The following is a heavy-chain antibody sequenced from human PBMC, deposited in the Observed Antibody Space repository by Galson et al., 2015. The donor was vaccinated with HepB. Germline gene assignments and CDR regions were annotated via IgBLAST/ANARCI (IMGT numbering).Heavy chain of an antibody. V-gene: IGHV3-20*04. CDR3: ARDETTMARGVIHEWYSGY. CDR1: GFIFDDYD. CDR2: INWNGGDT. J-gene: IGHJ4*02. Sequence: SLRLSCAATGFIFDDYDMSWVRQVPGKGLELVSGINWNGGDTDYADSVKGRFTISRDNAENSLYLQMNSLRAEDTALYYFARDETTMARGVIHEWYSGYWGQGILVSVSS. D-gene: IGHD3-10*01.